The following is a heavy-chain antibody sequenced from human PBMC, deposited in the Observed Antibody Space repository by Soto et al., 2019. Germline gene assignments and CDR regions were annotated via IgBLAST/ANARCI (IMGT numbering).Heavy chain of an antibody. CDR3: AREEYYDFWSGSNWFDP. CDR2: ISSSSSYI. J-gene: IGHJ5*02. D-gene: IGHD3-3*01. V-gene: IGHV3-21*01. Sequence: GGSLRLSCAASGFTFSSYSMNWVRQAPGKGLEWVSSISSSSSYIYYADSVKGRFTISRDNAKNSLYLQMNSLRAEDTAVYYCAREEYYDFWSGSNWFDPWGQGTLVTVSS. CDR1: GFTFSSYS.